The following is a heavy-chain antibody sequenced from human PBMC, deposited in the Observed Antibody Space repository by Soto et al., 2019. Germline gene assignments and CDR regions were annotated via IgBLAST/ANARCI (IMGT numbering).Heavy chain of an antibody. V-gene: IGHV4-59*01. D-gene: IGHD2-2*01. Sequence: PSETLSLTCTVSGGSSSSYYWSWIRQPSGKGLEWIGYIYYSGSTNYNPSLKSRVTISVDTSKNQFSLKLSSVTAADTAVYYCARVVPAAIYYFDYWGQGTLVTVSS. J-gene: IGHJ4*02. CDR3: ARVVPAAIYYFDY. CDR1: GGSSSSYY. CDR2: IYYSGST.